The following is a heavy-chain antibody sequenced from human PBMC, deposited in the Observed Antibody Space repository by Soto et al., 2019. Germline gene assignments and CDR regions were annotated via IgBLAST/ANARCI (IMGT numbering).Heavy chain of an antibody. CDR1: GGTFSSYA. Sequence: QVQLVQSGAEVKKPGSSVKVSCKASGGTFSSYAISWVRQAPGQGLEWMGGVIPIFGTANYAQKVQGRVTLTGDESTSTAYLELSSLRSEDTAVYYCARDSNYYYGSGSYYNFDYRGQGTLVPVSS. V-gene: IGHV1-69*01. CDR2: VIPIFGTA. D-gene: IGHD3-10*01. J-gene: IGHJ4*02. CDR3: ARDSNYYYGSGSYYNFDY.